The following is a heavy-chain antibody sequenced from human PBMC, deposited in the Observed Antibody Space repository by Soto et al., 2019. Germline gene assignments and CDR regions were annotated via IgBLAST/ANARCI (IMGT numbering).Heavy chain of an antibody. CDR3: ARSRVGYYDFWSGLGVGYYYGMDV. Sequence: ASVKVSCKASGYTFTGYYMHWVRQAPGQGLEWMGWINPNSGGTNYAQKFQGWVTMTRDTSISTAYMELSRLRSDDTAVYYCARSRVGYYDFWSGLGVGYYYGMDVWGQGTTVTVSS. CDR1: GYTFTGYY. CDR2: INPNSGGT. J-gene: IGHJ6*02. V-gene: IGHV1-2*04. D-gene: IGHD3-3*01.